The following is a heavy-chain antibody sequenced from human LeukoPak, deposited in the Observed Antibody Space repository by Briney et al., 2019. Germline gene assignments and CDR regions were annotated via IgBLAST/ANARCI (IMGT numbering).Heavy chain of an antibody. CDR3: ARDSSSSWYDY. CDR1: GFTFSSYA. J-gene: IGHJ4*02. D-gene: IGHD6-13*01. V-gene: IGHV3-30*04. Sequence: GGSLRLSCAASGFTFSSYAMHWVRQAPGKGLEWVAVISYDGSNKYYADSVKGRFTISRDNSKNTLYQQMNSLRAEDTAVYYCARDSSSSWYDYWGQGTLVTVSS. CDR2: ISYDGSNK.